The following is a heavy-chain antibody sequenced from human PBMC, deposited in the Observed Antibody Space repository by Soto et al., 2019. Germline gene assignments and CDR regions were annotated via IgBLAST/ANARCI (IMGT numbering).Heavy chain of an antibody. CDR2: IGTAGDT. J-gene: IGHJ3*02. D-gene: IGHD2-8*01. CDR3: ACTWRNDAFDI. V-gene: IGHV3-13*01. Sequence: GGSLRLSCAASGFTFSSYDMHWVRQATGKGLEWVSAIGTAGDTYYPGSVKGRFTISRENAKNSLYLQMNSLRAEDTAVYYCACTWRNDAFDIWGQGTMVTVSS. CDR1: GFTFSSYD.